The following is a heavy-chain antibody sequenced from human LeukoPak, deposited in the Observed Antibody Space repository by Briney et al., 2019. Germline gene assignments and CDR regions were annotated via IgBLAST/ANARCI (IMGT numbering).Heavy chain of an antibody. J-gene: IGHJ4*02. V-gene: IGHV4-59*01. CDR1: GVSISSYY. Sequence: PSETLSLTCTVSGVSISSYYWTWIRQPPGKGQEWIGYISYSGNTKYNPSLKSRVTISVDTSKNQFSLKLSSVTAADTAVYYCARGLYYDSSTPSGYWGQGTLVTVSS. CDR2: ISYSGNT. CDR3: ARGLYYDSSTPSGY. D-gene: IGHD3-22*01.